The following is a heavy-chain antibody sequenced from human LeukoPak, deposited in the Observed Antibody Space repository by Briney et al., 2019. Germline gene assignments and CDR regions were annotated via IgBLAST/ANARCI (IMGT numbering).Heavy chain of an antibody. Sequence: GGSLRLSCAGSGFTFGSYAISWVRQAPGKGLEWVSAISDRGGSTYYADSVKGRFTISRDNSKNTLYLQMNSLRAEDTAVYYCAERSYYNFDYWGQGTLVTVSS. CDR2: ISDRGGST. CDR3: AERSYYNFDY. D-gene: IGHD3-10*01. CDR1: GFTFGSYA. V-gene: IGHV3-23*01. J-gene: IGHJ4*02.